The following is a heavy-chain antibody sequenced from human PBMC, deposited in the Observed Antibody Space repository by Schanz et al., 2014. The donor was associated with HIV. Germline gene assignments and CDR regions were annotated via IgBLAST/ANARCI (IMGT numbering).Heavy chain of an antibody. J-gene: IGHJ6*02. CDR1: GFTFSNFG. CDR3: AKDRNHYDSRYLGKGNYYYYYGMDV. V-gene: IGHV3-30*18. Sequence: QVQLVESGGGVVQPGRSLRLSCTASGFTFSNFGMHWVRQAPGKGLEWVAVISYDGRNKYYADSVKGRLTISRDNSKNTLYLQMKSLRREDTAVYFCAKDRNHYDSRYLGKGNYYYYYGMDVWGQGTTVTVSS. CDR2: ISYDGRNK. D-gene: IGHD3-22*01.